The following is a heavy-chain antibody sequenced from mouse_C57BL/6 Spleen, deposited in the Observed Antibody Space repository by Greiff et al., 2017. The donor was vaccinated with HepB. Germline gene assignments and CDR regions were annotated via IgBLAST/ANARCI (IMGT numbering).Heavy chain of an antibody. V-gene: IGHV3-6*01. D-gene: IGHD3-2*02. J-gene: IGHJ4*01. CDR3: AIRQLRLRGGYAMDY. CDR2: ISYDGSN. Sequence: EVKLLESGPGLVKPSQSLSLTCSVTGYSITSGYYWNWIRQFPGNKLEWMGYISYDGSNNYNPSLKNRISITRDTSKNQFFLKLNSVTTEDTATYYCAIRQLRLRGGYAMDYWGQGTSVTVSS. CDR1: GYSITSGYY.